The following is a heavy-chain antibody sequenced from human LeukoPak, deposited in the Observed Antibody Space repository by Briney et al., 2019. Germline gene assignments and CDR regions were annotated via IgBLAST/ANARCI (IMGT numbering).Heavy chain of an antibody. CDR3: ARALTVTYQVGVYYFDY. V-gene: IGHV1-8*01. J-gene: IGHJ4*02. CDR1: GYTFTSYD. CDR2: MNPNSGNT. Sequence: ASVKVSCKASGYTFTSYDINWVRQATGQGLEWMGWMNPNSGNTGYAQKFQGRVTMTRNTSISTAYMELSSLRSEDTAVYYCARALTVTYQVGVYYFDYWGQGTLVTVSS. D-gene: IGHD4-17*01.